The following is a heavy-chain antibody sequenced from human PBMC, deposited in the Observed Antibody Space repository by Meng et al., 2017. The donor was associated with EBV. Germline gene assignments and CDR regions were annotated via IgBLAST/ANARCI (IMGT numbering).Heavy chain of an antibody. J-gene: IGHJ4*02. CDR2: ISAYNGNT. CDR1: GYTFTSYG. CDR3: ARVRTFGGVIPPDY. V-gene: IGHV1-18*01. D-gene: IGHD3-16*02. Sequence: QVELVQTGAEGKKPGASVKASCKASGYTFTSYGISWVRQAPGQGLEWMGWISAYNGNTNYAQKLQGRVTMTTDTSTSTAYMELRSLRSDDTAVYYCARVRTFGGVIPPDYWGQGTLVTVSS.